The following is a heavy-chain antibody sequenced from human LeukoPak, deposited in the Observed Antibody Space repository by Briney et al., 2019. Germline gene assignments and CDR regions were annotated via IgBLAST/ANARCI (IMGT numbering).Heavy chain of an antibody. CDR2: IYYSGST. D-gene: IGHD5-18*01. Sequence: SETLSLTCTVSAGSISSYYWSWSRQPPGKGLEWIGYIYYSGSTNYNPSLKSRVTISVDTSKNQFSLKLSSVTAADTAVYYCARQMDTAMVTGHYYYYMDVWGKGTTVTVSS. CDR3: ARQMDTAMVTGHYYYYMDV. J-gene: IGHJ6*03. CDR1: AGSISSYY. V-gene: IGHV4-59*08.